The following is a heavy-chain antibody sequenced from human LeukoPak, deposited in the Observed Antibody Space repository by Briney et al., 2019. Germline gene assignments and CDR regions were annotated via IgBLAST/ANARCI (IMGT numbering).Heavy chain of an antibody. D-gene: IGHD6-13*01. V-gene: IGHV4-34*01. CDR2: INHSGST. CDR1: GASFSDYY. CDR3: ARFHGSSWYPFDY. J-gene: IGHJ4*02. Sequence: PSETLSLTCAVYGASFSDYYWSWIRQPPGKGLEWIGEINHSGSTNYNPSLKSRVTISVDTSKNQFSLKLSSVTAADTAVYYCARFHGSSWYPFDYWGQGTLVTVSS.